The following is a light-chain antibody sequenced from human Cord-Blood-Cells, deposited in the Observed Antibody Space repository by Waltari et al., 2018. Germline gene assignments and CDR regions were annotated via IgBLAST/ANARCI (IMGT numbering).Light chain of an antibody. Sequence: HSALTQPPSASGPPGQSVTISCPGPSSEVGGYTYVPWYQQHPGKAPKLMIYEVSKRPSGVPDRFSGSKSGNTASLTVSGLQAEDEADYYCSSYAGSNNVVFGGGTKLTVL. V-gene: IGLV2-8*01. CDR1: SSEVGGYTY. CDR2: EVS. J-gene: IGLJ2*01. CDR3: SSYAGSNNVV.